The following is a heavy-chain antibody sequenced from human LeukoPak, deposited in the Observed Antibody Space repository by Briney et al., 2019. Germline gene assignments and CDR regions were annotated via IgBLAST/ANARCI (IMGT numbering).Heavy chain of an antibody. CDR1: GYTFTSYY. CDR3: ARDPRVVAATNYYYYRMDV. V-gene: IGHV1-46*01. CDR2: INPSGGST. Sequence: ASVKVSCKASGYTFTSYYMHWVRQAPGQGLEWMGIINPSGGSTSYAQKFQGRVTMTRDTSTSTVYMELSSLRSEDTAVYYCARDPRVVAATNYYYYRMDVWGQGTTVTVSS. D-gene: IGHD2-15*01. J-gene: IGHJ6*02.